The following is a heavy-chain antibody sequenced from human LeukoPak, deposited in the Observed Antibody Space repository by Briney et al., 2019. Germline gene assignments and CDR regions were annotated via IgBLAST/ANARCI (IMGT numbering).Heavy chain of an antibody. CDR2: INPSGGST. CDR1: GYTFTSYY. J-gene: IGHJ4*02. Sequence: GASVKVSCKASGYTFTSYYMHWVRQAPGQGLEWMGIINPSGGSTSYAQKFQGRVTMTRDTSISTAYMELSRLRSDDTAVYYCARDLPYYDGSGYDFDYWGQGTLVTVSS. V-gene: IGHV1-46*01. D-gene: IGHD3-22*01. CDR3: ARDLPYYDGSGYDFDY.